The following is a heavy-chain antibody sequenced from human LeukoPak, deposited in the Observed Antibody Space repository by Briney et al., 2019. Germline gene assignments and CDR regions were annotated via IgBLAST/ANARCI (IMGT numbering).Heavy chain of an antibody. D-gene: IGHD3-10*01. Sequence: GGSLRLSCAASGFTFSSYSMNWVRQAPGKGLEWVSSISSSSSYIYYADSVKGRFTISRDNAKNSLYLQMNSLRAEDTAVYYCARDPSDLWFGELPLGYWGQGTLVTVSS. CDR1: GFTFSSYS. J-gene: IGHJ4*02. CDR2: ISSSSSYI. CDR3: ARDPSDLWFGELPLGY. V-gene: IGHV3-21*01.